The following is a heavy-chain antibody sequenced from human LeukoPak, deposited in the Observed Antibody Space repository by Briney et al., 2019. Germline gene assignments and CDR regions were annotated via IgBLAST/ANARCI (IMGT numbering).Heavy chain of an antibody. D-gene: IGHD3-9*01. V-gene: IGHV3-30*02. J-gene: IGHJ4*02. CDR1: GFTFSSYG. Sequence: GGSLRLSCATSGFTFSSYGMYWVRQAPGKGLEWLAFIRYDESNKYYTDSVKGRFTISRDNSKSTVYLQMNSLRAEDTAIYYCAKDSLTGTGPYYFDCWGQGTLVTVSS. CDR2: IRYDESNK. CDR3: AKDSLTGTGPYYFDC.